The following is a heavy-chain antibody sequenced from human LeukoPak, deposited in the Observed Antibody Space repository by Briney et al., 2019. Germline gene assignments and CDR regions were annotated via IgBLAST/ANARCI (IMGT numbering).Heavy chain of an antibody. CDR3: SREILRGFMPGAY. J-gene: IGHJ4*02. V-gene: IGHV4-39*02. Sequence: PSETLSLTCTVSGGSICSSSYYWGWIRQPPGKGLEWIGSIYYSGSTYYNPSLKSRVTISVDTSKNQFSLKLSSVTAADTAVYYCSREILRGFMPGAYSRQGSLLTVSS. D-gene: IGHD2-2*01. CDR1: GGSICSSSYY. CDR2: IYYSGST.